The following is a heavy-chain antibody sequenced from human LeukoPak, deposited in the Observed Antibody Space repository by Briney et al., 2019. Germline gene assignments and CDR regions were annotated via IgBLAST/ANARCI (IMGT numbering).Heavy chain of an antibody. CDR1: GFTFSSYG. V-gene: IGHV3-30*02. CDR3: AKDQGYYGSGSPYYYYGMDV. CDR2: IWYDGSNK. Sequence: PGGSLRLSCAASGFTFSSYGMHWVRQAPGKGLEWVAVIWYDGSNKYYADSVKGRFTISRDNSKNTLYLQMNSLRAEDTAVYYCAKDQGYYGSGSPYYYYGMDVWGQGTTVTVSS. J-gene: IGHJ6*02. D-gene: IGHD3-10*01.